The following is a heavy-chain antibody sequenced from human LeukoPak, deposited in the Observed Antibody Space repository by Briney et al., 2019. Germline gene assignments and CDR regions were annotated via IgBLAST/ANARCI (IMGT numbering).Heavy chain of an antibody. CDR2: IWYDGSKK. J-gene: IGHJ4*02. CDR3: ARDGNYYDSSGYLSDY. V-gene: IGHV3-33*01. Sequence: GGSLRLSCAASGFTFSNYGMHWVRQAPGKGLEWVADIWYDGSKKYYVDSVKGRFTISRDNSMNTLYLQMNSLRAEDTAVYYCARDGNYYDSSGYLSDYWGQGTLVTVSS. D-gene: IGHD3-22*01. CDR1: GFTFSNYG.